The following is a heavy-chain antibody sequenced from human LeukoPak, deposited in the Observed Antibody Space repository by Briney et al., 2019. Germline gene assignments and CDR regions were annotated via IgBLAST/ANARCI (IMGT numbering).Heavy chain of an antibody. V-gene: IGHV1-8*01. CDR2: MNPNSGNT. J-gene: IGHJ4*02. Sequence: ASVKVSCKASGYTFTSYDINWVRQATGQGLEWMGWMNPNSGNTGYAQKFQSRVTMTSNTSISTAYMELSSLRSEDTAVYYCARAGGYCGRISCPYYFDYWGQGSLVAVSS. D-gene: IGHD2-15*01. CDR3: ARAGGYCGRISCPYYFDY. CDR1: GYTFTSYD.